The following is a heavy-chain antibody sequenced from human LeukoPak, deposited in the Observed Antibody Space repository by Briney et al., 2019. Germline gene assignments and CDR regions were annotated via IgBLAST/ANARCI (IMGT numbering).Heavy chain of an antibody. CDR3: ARGYSNYGYTFDM. J-gene: IGHJ3*02. Sequence: PGGSLRLSCAASGFTVSSNSMTWVRQAPGKGLEWVSIMYSGGSTYYADSVKGRFTISRDNSKNTLYLQMNSLRAEDTAVYHCARGYSNYGYTFDMWGQGTMVTVSS. CDR2: MYSGGST. V-gene: IGHV3-53*01. D-gene: IGHD4-11*01. CDR1: GFTVSSNS.